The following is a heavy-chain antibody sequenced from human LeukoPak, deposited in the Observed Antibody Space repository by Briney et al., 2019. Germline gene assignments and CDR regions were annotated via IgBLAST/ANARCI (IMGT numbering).Heavy chain of an antibody. CDR3: ATGDLLEWLLPFDY. D-gene: IGHD3-3*01. Sequence: ASVKVSCKVSGYTLTDLSMHWVRQAPGKGLEWMGGFDPEDGETIYAQTFQGRVTMTEDTSTDTAYMELSSLRSEDTAVYYCATGDLLEWLLPFDYWGQGTLVTVSS. V-gene: IGHV1-24*01. J-gene: IGHJ4*02. CDR1: GYTLTDLS. CDR2: FDPEDGET.